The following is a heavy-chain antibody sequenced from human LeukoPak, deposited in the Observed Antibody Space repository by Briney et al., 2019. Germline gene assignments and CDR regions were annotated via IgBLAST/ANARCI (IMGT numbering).Heavy chain of an antibody. CDR2: IYPVDSDT. V-gene: IGHV5-51*01. CDR1: GSTFTDNW. D-gene: IGHD6-19*01. Sequence: KSGEPLQISGEGSGSTFTDNWIGGVRQLPGKVLEWMGIIYPVDSDTRYNPSLQGQVTMSVDKSISIAYLKWSSLKASGTAMYYCARRRGSGWNFFDYWGQGTLVTVSS. CDR3: ARRRGSGWNFFDY. J-gene: IGHJ4*02.